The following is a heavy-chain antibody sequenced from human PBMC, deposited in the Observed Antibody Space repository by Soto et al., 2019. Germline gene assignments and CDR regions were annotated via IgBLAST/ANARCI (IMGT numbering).Heavy chain of an antibody. CDR1: GFTFSSYA. D-gene: IGHD5-12*01. V-gene: IGHV3-23*01. Sequence: GGSLRLSCAASGFTFSSYAMSWVRQAPGKGLEWVSAISGSGGSTYYADSVKGRFTISRDNSKNTLYLQMNSLRAEDTAVYYCGKDIVATIYAFDIWGQGTMVTVSS. CDR3: GKDIVATIYAFDI. J-gene: IGHJ3*02. CDR2: ISGSGGST.